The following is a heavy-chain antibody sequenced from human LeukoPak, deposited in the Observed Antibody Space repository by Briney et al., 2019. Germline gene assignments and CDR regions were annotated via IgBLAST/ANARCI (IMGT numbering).Heavy chain of an antibody. CDR3: ARDGLEECGGSCYADYYYYYMDV. CDR1: GGSISSGSYY. Sequence: SETLSLTCTVSGGSISSGSYYWSWIRQPAGKGLEWIGRIYTSGSTNYNPSLKSRVTMSVDTSKNQFSLKLSSVTAADTAVYYCARDGLEECGGSCYADYYYYYMDVWGKGTTVTISS. V-gene: IGHV4-61*02. J-gene: IGHJ6*03. CDR2: IYTSGST. D-gene: IGHD2-15*01.